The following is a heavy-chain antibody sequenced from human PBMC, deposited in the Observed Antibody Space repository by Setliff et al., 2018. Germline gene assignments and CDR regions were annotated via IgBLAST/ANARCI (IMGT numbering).Heavy chain of an antibody. V-gene: IGHV4-31*03. Sequence: ASETLSLTCTVSGGSISSGGYYWSRIRQHPGKGLEWIGYIYYSGSTYYNPSLKSRVTISVDTSKNQFSLKLSSVTAADTAVYYCARVPRFTDMRNAFDIWGQGTMVTVSS. CDR1: GGSISSGGYY. D-gene: IGHD2-15*01. J-gene: IGHJ3*02. CDR2: IYYSGST. CDR3: ARVPRFTDMRNAFDI.